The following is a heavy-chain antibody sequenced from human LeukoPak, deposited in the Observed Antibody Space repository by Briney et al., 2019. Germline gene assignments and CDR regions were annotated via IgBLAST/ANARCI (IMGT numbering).Heavy chain of an antibody. CDR2: IYPGDSDT. J-gene: IGHJ6*03. Sequence: GESLKISCKGSGYSFTSYWIGWVRQMPGKGLEWMGIIYPGDSDTRYSPSFQGQVTISADKSISTAYLQWSSLKASDTAMYYCARLSGSGCNSSCRYYYYYMDVWGKGTTVTVSS. CDR3: ARLSGSGCNSSCRYYYYYMDV. CDR1: GYSFTSYW. D-gene: IGHD2/OR15-2a*01. V-gene: IGHV5-51*01.